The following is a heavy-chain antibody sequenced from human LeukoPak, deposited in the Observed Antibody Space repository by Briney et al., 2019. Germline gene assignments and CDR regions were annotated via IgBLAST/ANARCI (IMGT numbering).Heavy chain of an antibody. J-gene: IGHJ5*02. V-gene: IGHV4-59*01. CDR2: IDHTGTT. CDR1: DDSITTYY. Sequence: PSETLSLTCSVSDDSITTYYWTWIRQPPGKGLEWIGYIDHTGTTNYNPSLNSRVTISVDTSKNQFSLKLSSVTAADTAVYYCARGGYYGSGNDFRFDPWGQGTLVTVSS. D-gene: IGHD3-10*01. CDR3: ARGGYYGSGNDFRFDP.